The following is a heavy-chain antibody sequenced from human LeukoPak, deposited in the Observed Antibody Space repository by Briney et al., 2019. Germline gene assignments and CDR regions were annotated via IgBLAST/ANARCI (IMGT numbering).Heavy chain of an antibody. Sequence: PGGSLRLSCAASGFTFSSYGMLWVRQAPGKGLEWVAVIWYDGSNKYYADSVKGRFTISRDNAKNILFLQMSSLRADDTAVYYCARGAWRTFFDNWGQGALVTVSS. CDR2: IWYDGSNK. CDR3: ARGAWRTFFDN. CDR1: GFTFSSYG. V-gene: IGHV3-33*03. J-gene: IGHJ4*02. D-gene: IGHD1-1*01.